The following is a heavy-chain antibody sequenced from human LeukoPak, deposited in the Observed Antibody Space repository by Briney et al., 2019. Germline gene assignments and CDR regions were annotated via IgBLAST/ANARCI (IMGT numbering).Heavy chain of an antibody. CDR3: ARRGSSSSGLDY. CDR1: CVPLSSYF. CDR2: IYYSGST. J-gene: IGHJ4*02. V-gene: IGHV4-59*08. D-gene: IGHD6-6*01. Sequence: PSDTLSLIYSVCCVPLSSYFWLWLRQPPGRGLEWIGYIYYSGSTNYNPSLKSRVTISVDTSKNQFSLKLSSVTAADTAVYYCARRGSSSSGLDYWGQGTLVTVSS.